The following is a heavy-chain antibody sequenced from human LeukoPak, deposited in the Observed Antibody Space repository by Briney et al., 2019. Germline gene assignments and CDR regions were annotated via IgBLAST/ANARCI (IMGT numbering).Heavy chain of an antibody. CDR1: EYSFTSYW. D-gene: IGHD1-1*01. CDR2: IDPSDSYT. CDR3: ASTGVTGTTSPNAFDI. V-gene: IGHV5-10-1*01. J-gene: IGHJ3*02. Sequence: GESLKISCKGSEYSFTSYWISWVRPMPGKGLEWMGRIDPSDSYTNYSPSFQGHVTISADKSISTAYLQWSSLKASDTAMYYCASTGVTGTTSPNAFDIWGQGTMVTVSS.